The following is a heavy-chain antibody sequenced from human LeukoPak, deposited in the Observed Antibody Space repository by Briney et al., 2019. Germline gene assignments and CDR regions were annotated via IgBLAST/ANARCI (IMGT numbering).Heavy chain of an antibody. J-gene: IGHJ4*02. CDR2: ISGSSLYI. V-gene: IGHV3-21*01. Sequence: GGSLRLSCAASGFTFSPYSMNWVRQAPGKGLEWVSSISGSSLYIYYADSVKGRFTISRDNAKNSLYLQMNSLRAEDTAVYYCARDPPYYDNSGYYYDYWGQGALVTVSS. D-gene: IGHD3-22*01. CDR1: GFTFSPYS. CDR3: ARDPPYYDNSGYYYDY.